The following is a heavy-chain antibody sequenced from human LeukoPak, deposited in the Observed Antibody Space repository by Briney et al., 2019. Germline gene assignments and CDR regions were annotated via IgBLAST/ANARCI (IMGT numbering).Heavy chain of an antibody. CDR1: GFAVSGRY. V-gene: IGHV3-53*01. CDR3: TRDRSNSGTRDAFDI. J-gene: IGHJ3*02. D-gene: IGHD1-26*01. Sequence: PGGSLRLSCAASGFAVSGRYMSWVRQAPGIGLEWVSVIYTGGSTYYGDSVKGRFTISRDISQNTVYLQMNSLRGEDTAVYYCTRDRSNSGTRDAFDIWGQGTMVSVSS. CDR2: IYTGGST.